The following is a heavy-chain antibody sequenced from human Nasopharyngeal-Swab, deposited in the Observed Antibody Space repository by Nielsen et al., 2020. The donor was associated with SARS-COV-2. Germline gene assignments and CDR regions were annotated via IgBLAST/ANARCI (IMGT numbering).Heavy chain of an antibody. CDR3: ATTLYYYDSSGYYY. J-gene: IGHJ4*02. V-gene: IGHV1-24*01. Sequence: ASVKVSCKVSGYTLTELSMHWVRQAPGKGLEWMGGFDPEDGETIYAQKFQGRVTMTEDTSTDTAYMELSSLRSEDTAVYYCATTLYYYDSSGYYYWGQGTLVTVSS. D-gene: IGHD3-22*01. CDR1: GYTLTELS. CDR2: FDPEDGET.